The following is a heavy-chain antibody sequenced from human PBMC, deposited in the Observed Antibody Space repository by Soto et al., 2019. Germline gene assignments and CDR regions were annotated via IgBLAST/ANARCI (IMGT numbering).Heavy chain of an antibody. J-gene: IGHJ4*02. D-gene: IGHD6-13*01. CDR2: IYLGGTT. CDR1: SGSISSANW. V-gene: IGHV4-4*02. CDR3: ARHLATPGTRGFDS. Sequence: QVQLQESGPGLVKPSGTLSLTCAVSSGSISSANWWSWVRQPPGKGLEWIGKIYLGGTTNYNPSPNSRVTMSLDKSNNQFSLKLTSVTAADTAVYYCARHLATPGTRGFDSWGQGTLVTVSS.